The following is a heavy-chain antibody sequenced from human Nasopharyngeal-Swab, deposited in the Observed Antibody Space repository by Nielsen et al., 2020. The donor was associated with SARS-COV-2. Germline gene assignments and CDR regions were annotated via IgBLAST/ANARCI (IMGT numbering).Heavy chain of an antibody. V-gene: IGHV4-39*01. CDR3: ARREYYYDSSGYYPFDY. J-gene: IGHJ4*02. D-gene: IGHD3-22*01. Sequence: GSLRLSCTVSGGSISSSSYYWGWIRQPPGKGLEWIGSIYYSGSTYYNPSLKSRVTISVDTSKNQFSLKLSSVTAADTAVYYCARREYYYDSSGYYPFDYWGQGTLVTVSS. CDR1: GGSISSSSYY. CDR2: IYYSGST.